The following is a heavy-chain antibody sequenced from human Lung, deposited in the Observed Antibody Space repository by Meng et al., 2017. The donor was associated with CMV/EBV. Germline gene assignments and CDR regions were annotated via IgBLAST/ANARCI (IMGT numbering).Heavy chain of an antibody. CDR2: IYYSGST. V-gene: IGHV4-39*01. D-gene: IGHD3-22*01. Sequence: LXXTVSGGSISSSSYYWGWIRQPPGKGLEWIGSIYYSGSTYYNPSLKSRVTISVDTSKNQFSLKLSSVTAADTAVYYCARQGSVYYYDSSGQSTDYWXQGTXVTVSS. CDR1: GGSISSSSYY. J-gene: IGHJ4*02. CDR3: ARQGSVYYYDSSGQSTDY.